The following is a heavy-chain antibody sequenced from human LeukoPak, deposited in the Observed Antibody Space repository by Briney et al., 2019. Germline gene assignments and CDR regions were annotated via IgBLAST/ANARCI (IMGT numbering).Heavy chain of an antibody. V-gene: IGHV4-59*01. CDR1: GGSLSSYY. CDR3: ARGLMMAVAGRGEFHY. D-gene: IGHD6-13*01. Sequence: SETLSHTRILSGGSLSSYYWRWIRQPPANALEWPGYIYYSGTTNYNLSLQCRLTISGATSKNQFSLKLSSVSAADTAVYYWARGLMMAVAGRGEFHYWGQGTLVTVSS. J-gene: IGHJ4*02. CDR2: IYYSGTT.